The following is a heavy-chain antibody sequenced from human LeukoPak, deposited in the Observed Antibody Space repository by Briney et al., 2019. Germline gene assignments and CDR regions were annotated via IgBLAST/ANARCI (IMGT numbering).Heavy chain of an antibody. V-gene: IGHV4-59*01. CDR1: GGSISSYY. CDR3: ARGGGSPEF. Sequence: NPSETLSLTCSVSGGSISSYYWSWIRQPPGKGLEWIGYIYYSGSTKYNPSLESRVTISVDTSKSQFSLKLSSVTTADTAVYCCARGGGSPEFWGQGTQVTVSS. J-gene: IGHJ4*02. D-gene: IGHD1-26*01. CDR2: IYYSGST.